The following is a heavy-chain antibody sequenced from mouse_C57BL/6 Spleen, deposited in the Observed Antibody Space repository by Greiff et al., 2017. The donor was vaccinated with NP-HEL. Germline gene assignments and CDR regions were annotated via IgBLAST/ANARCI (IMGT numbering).Heavy chain of an antibody. CDR1: GYTFTEYT. Sequence: QVQLKQSGAELVKPGASVKLSCKASGYTFTEYTIHWVKQRSGQGLEWIGWFCPGSGSIKYNEKFKDKATLTADKSSSTVYMELSRLTSEDSAVYFCARHEGGASPHYYGSSPYYALDYWGQGTSVTVSS. V-gene: IGHV1-62-2*01. J-gene: IGHJ4*01. D-gene: IGHD1-1*01. CDR2: FCPGSGSI. CDR3: ARHEGGASPHYYGSSPYYALDY.